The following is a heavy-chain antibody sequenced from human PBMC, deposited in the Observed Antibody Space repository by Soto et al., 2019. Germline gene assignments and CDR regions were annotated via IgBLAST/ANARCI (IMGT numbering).Heavy chain of an antibody. D-gene: IGHD2-15*01. CDR2: IYWDDYK. CDR3: AHSWYCSGGSCYYTDYFDY. J-gene: IGHJ4*02. V-gene: IGHV2-5*02. CDR1: GFSLSTSGVG. Sequence: QITLKESGPTLVKPTQTLTLTCTFSGFSLSTSGVGVGWIRQPPGKALEWLALIYWDDYKRYSPSLKSRLTINKDTSKNQVGPNNTNMEPVDTATYYCAHSWYCSGGSCYYTDYFDYWGQGTLVTVSS.